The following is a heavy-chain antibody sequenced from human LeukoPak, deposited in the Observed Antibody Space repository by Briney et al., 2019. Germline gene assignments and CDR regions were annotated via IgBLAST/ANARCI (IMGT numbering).Heavy chain of an antibody. Sequence: PGGSLRLSCAASGFTFSSYAMSWVRQAPGKGLEWVGLIKMKAHGETTQYAASVKGRFTISRDDSKSIAYLQMNSLKTEDTAVYYCSRDWAVSKSSLSLDYWGQGTLVTVSP. CDR3: SRDWAVSKSSLSLDY. D-gene: IGHD2-15*01. J-gene: IGHJ4*02. CDR2: IKMKAHGETT. CDR1: GFTFSSYA. V-gene: IGHV3-49*04.